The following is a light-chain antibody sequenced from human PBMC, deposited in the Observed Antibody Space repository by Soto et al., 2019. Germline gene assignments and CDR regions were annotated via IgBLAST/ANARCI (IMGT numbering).Light chain of an antibody. Sequence: QSGLTQPPSASGSPGQSVTISCTGTSSDVGGYNYVSWYQHHPGKAPKLMIYEATKRPSGVPDRFSGSKSGNTASLTVSGLLAEDEADYYCASYAGSNKVFGTGTKLTVL. CDR3: ASYAGSNKV. J-gene: IGLJ1*01. CDR1: SSDVGGYNY. CDR2: EAT. V-gene: IGLV2-8*01.